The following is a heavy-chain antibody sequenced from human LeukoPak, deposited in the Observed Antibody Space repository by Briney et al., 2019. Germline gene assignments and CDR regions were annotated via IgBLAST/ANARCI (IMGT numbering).Heavy chain of an antibody. D-gene: IGHD3-9*01. V-gene: IGHV3-30-3*01. CDR1: GFTFSSYA. CDR2: ISYDGSNK. J-gene: IGHJ3*02. CDR3: ARNDILTGYPDAFDI. Sequence: GGSLRLSCAASGFTFSSYAMHWVRQAPGKGLEWVAVISYDGSNKYYADSVKGRFTISRDNSKNTLYLQMNSLRAEDTAVYYCARNDILTGYPDAFDIWGQGTMVTVPS.